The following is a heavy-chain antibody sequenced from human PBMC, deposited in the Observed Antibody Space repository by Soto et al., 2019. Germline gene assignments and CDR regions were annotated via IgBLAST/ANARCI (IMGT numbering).Heavy chain of an antibody. CDR1: GFTFSSYG. Sequence: GGSLRLSCAASGFTFSSYGMHWVRQAPGKGLEWVAVISYDGSNKYYADSVKGRFTISRDNSKNTLYLQMNSLRAEDTAVYYYAKDFQHIVVVTAIYDYWGQGTLVTVSS. D-gene: IGHD2-21*02. J-gene: IGHJ4*02. CDR3: AKDFQHIVVVTAIYDY. CDR2: ISYDGSNK. V-gene: IGHV3-30*18.